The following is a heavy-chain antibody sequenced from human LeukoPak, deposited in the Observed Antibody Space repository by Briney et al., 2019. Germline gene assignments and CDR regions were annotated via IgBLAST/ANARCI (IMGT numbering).Heavy chain of an antibody. Sequence: SETLPLTCAVYGGSFSGYYWSWIRQPPGKGLEGIGEINHSGSTNYNPSLKSRVTISVDTSKNQFSLKLSSVTAADTAVYYCATIAVAGHFDYWGQGTLVTVSS. CDR1: GGSFSGYY. D-gene: IGHD6-19*01. V-gene: IGHV4-34*01. CDR3: ATIAVAGHFDY. CDR2: INHSGST. J-gene: IGHJ4*02.